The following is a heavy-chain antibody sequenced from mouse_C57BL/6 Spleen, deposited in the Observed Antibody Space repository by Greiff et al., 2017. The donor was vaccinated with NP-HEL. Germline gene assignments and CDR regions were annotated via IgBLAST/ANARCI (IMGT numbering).Heavy chain of an antibody. CDR2: INPNYGTT. CDR1: GYSFTDYN. V-gene: IGHV1-39*01. D-gene: IGHD2-3*01. CDR3: ARSSLDGYYFYFDY. Sequence: LVESGPELVKPGASVKISCKASGYSFTDYNMNWVKQSNGKSLEWIGVINPNYGTTSYNQKFKGKATLTVDQSSSTAYMQLNSLTSEDSAVYYCARSSLDGYYFYFDYWGQGTTLTVSS. J-gene: IGHJ2*01.